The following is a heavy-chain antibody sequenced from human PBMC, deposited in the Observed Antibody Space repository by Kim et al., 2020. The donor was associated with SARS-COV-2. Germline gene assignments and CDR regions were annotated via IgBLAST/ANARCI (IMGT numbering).Heavy chain of an antibody. CDR1: GFTFSSYA. V-gene: IGHV3-30*18. CDR3: AKDSSGYYFPFSHYYYM. D-gene: IGHD3-22*01. Sequence: GGSLRLSCAASGFTFSSYAMHWVRQAPGKGLEWVAVISYDGSNKYYADSVKGRFTISRDNSKNTLYLQMNSLRAEDTAVYYCAKDSSGYYFPFSHYYYM. J-gene: IGHJ6*03. CDR2: ISYDGSNK.